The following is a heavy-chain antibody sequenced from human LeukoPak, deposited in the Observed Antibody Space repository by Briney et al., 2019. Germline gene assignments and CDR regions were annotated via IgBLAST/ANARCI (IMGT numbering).Heavy chain of an antibody. J-gene: IGHJ2*01. Sequence: PSETLSLTCAVYGGSFSGYYWSWIRQPPGKGLEWIGEINHSGSTNYNPSLKSRVTISVDTSKNQFSLRLSSVTAADTAVYYCARRIMAGRRSSVLSWYFDLWGRGTLVTVSS. CDR3: ARRIMAGRRSSVLSWYFDL. CDR1: GGSFSGYY. CDR2: INHSGST. D-gene: IGHD3-16*01. V-gene: IGHV4-34*01.